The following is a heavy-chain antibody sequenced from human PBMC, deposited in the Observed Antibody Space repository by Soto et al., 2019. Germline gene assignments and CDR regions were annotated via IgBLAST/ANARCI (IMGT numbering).Heavy chain of an antibody. CDR1: GFSLSTSGVA. V-gene: IGHV2-5*02. D-gene: IGHD2-21*02. CDR2: IYWDDDK. J-gene: IGHJ3*02. Sequence: QITLKESGPTLVKPTQTLTLTCTFSGFSLSTSGVAVGWIRQPPGKALEWLALIYWDDDKRYSPSMKGRLTITGDTSKNQVVLIMTNMDPEDTATYYGAHRLTATAFDIWGQGTMVTVSS. CDR3: AHRLTATAFDI.